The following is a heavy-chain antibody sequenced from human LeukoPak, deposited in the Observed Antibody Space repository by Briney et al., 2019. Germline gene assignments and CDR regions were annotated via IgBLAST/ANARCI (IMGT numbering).Heavy chain of an antibody. V-gene: IGHV3-21*04. CDR1: GFTFSSYS. Sequence: GGSLRLPCAASGFTFSSYSMNWVRQAPGKGLEWVSSISSSSSYIYYADSVKGRFTISRDNAKNSLYLQMNSLRAEDTALYYCAKGVVCGSYPACLFDPWGQGALVTVSS. J-gene: IGHJ5*02. CDR2: ISSSSSYI. D-gene: IGHD1-26*01. CDR3: AKGVVCGSYPACLFDP.